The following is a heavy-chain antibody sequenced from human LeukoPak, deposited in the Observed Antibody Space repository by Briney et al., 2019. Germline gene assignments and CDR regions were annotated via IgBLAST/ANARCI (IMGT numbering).Heavy chain of an antibody. CDR1: GFTFSSYA. V-gene: IGHV3-23*03. J-gene: IGHJ4*02. Sequence: GGSLRLSCTTSGFTFSSYALSWVRQAPGKGLEWVSVIYADFDTTDYADSVKGRFTISRDNSKNTLYLHMNSLRVEDTATYFCARALNRHIGAFEYWGQGALVIVSS. D-gene: IGHD4/OR15-4a*01. CDR3: ARALNRHIGAFEY. CDR2: IYADFDTT.